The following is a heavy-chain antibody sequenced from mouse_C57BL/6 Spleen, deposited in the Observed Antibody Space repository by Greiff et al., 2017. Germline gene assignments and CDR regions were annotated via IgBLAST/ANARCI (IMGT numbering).Heavy chain of an antibody. Sequence: QVQLQQSGAELVRPGASVTLSCKASGYTFTDYEMHWVKQTPVHGLEWIGAIDPETGGTAYNQKFKGKAILTADKSSSTAYMELRSLTSEDSAVYYCTRRRGYDFHAMDYWGQGTSVTVSS. V-gene: IGHV1-15*01. CDR2: IDPETGGT. J-gene: IGHJ4*01. CDR1: GYTFTDYE. D-gene: IGHD2-4*01. CDR3: TRRRGYDFHAMDY.